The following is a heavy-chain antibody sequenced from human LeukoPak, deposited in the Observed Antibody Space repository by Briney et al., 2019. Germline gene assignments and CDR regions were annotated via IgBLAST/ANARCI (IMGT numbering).Heavy chain of an antibody. Sequence: GGSLRLSCAASGFTFSSSWMTWVRQAPGKGLEWVANIKEDGSEKYYVDSVKGRFTISRDNAKNSLYLQMNSLRAEDTAVYYCALLAVASDFDYWGQGALVTVSS. J-gene: IGHJ4*02. D-gene: IGHD6-19*01. CDR3: ALLAVASDFDY. V-gene: IGHV3-7*01. CDR1: GFTFSSSW. CDR2: IKEDGSEK.